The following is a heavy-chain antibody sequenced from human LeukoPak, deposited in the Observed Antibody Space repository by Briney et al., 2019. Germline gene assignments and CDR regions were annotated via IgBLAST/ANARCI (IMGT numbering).Heavy chain of an antibody. D-gene: IGHD6-13*01. J-gene: IGHJ4*02. V-gene: IGHV4-39*07. CDR3: ARVNLGSRWPHFDY. Sequence: SETLSLTCTVSGGSISSSSYYWGWIRQPPGKGLEWIGSIYYSGSTYYNPSLKSRVTISVDTSKNQFSLKLSSVTAADTAVYYCARVNLGSRWPHFDYWGQGTLVTVSS. CDR2: IYYSGST. CDR1: GGSISSSSYY.